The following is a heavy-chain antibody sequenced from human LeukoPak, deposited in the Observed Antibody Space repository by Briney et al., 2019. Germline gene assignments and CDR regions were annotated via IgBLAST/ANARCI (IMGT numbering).Heavy chain of an antibody. CDR1: GFSFTDYP. J-gene: IGHJ4*02. CDR3: ATDQRYAFDY. Sequence: GGSLRLSCATSGFSFTDYPMNWVRQAPGKGREWISNIRTTAEGAKYAYYADSVKGRVTISRDDGKNTLYLHMNSLRDDDTAVYYCATDQRYAFDYWGQGILVTVSS. CDR2: IRTTAEGAKYA. V-gene: IGHV3-48*02. D-gene: IGHD3-9*01.